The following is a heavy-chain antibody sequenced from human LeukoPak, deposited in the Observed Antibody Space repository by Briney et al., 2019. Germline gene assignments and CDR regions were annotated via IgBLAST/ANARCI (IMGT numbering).Heavy chain of an antibody. CDR1: GGSISSYY. Sequence: SETLSLTCTVSGGSISSYYWSWIRQPPGKGLEWIGYIYYSGSTNYNPSLKSRVTISVDTSKNQFSLKLSSVTAADTAVYYCARDRTMTTPEVWGQGTLVTVSS. D-gene: IGHD4-17*01. CDR3: ARDRTMTTPEV. V-gene: IGHV4-59*01. CDR2: IYYSGST. J-gene: IGHJ4*02.